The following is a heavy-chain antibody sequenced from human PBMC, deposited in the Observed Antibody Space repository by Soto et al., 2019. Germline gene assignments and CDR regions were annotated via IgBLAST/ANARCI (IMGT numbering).Heavy chain of an antibody. CDR1: GFTFSSNA. D-gene: IGHD1-1*01. CDR2: ITFRGDNT. CDR3: AKLGTMGVFDN. Sequence: EVQLLESGGGLVPPGGSLRLSCAASGFTFSSNAISGVRQAPGEGLEWLAGITFRGDNTYYADSVKGRFTLSRDNSRNRLDLQMNSLKVEDTALYYCAKLGTMGVFDNWGQGTLLTVSS. J-gene: IGHJ4*02. V-gene: IGHV3-23*01.